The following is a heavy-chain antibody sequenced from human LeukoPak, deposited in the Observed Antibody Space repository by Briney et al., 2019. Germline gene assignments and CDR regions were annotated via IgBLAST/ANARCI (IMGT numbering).Heavy chain of an antibody. CDR1: GFSFNVYS. V-gene: IGHV3-48*01. CDR2: ITSSGRTI. Sequence: GGSLRLSCGASGFSFNVYSMSWVRQAPGKGLEWIAYITSSGRTIHYADSVKGRFTISRDNAKDSLYLQMNSLRVEDTAVYYCARMAVEMDDDYWGQGTLVTVAS. J-gene: IGHJ4*02. D-gene: IGHD5-24*01. CDR3: ARMAVEMDDDY.